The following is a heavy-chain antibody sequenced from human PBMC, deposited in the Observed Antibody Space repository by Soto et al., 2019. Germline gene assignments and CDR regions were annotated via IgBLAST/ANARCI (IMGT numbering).Heavy chain of an antibody. Sequence: GGSLRLSCAASGFTFSSYSMNWVRQAPGKGLEWVSYISSSSSTIYYADSVKGRFTISRDNAKNSLYLQMNSLRAEDTAVYYCARDYDFWSGYYGDFDYWGQGTLVTVSS. CDR2: ISSSSSTI. V-gene: IGHV3-48*01. J-gene: IGHJ4*02. D-gene: IGHD3-3*01. CDR1: GFTFSSYS. CDR3: ARDYDFWSGYYGDFDY.